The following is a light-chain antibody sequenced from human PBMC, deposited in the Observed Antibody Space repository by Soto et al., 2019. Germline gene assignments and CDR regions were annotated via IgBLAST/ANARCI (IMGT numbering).Light chain of an antibody. J-gene: IGLJ2*01. CDR3: SSYTSSSTLV. CDR1: SSDVGGYNF. V-gene: IGLV2-14*01. CDR2: DVN. Sequence: QSVLTQPASVSGSPGQSITISCTGTSSDVGGYNFVSWYQQHPGKAPKLMIYDVNRRPSGVSNRFSGSKSGNTASLTISGLQAEDEAGYYCSSYTSSSTLVFGGGTKVTVL.